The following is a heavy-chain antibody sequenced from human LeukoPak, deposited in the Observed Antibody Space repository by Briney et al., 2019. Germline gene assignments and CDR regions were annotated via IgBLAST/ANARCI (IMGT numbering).Heavy chain of an antibody. V-gene: IGHV3-23*01. Sequence: PGGSLRLSCAASGFTFGTYTMSWVRQAPGKGLEWVSTFSGSGGTTYYADSVKGRFTISRDNSKNTPYLQMNSLRAEDTAIYFCAKNPYTSTLVYFEYWGQGTLVTVSS. CDR1: GFTFGTYT. J-gene: IGHJ4*02. D-gene: IGHD1-1*01. CDR3: AKNPYTSTLVYFEY. CDR2: FSGSGGTT.